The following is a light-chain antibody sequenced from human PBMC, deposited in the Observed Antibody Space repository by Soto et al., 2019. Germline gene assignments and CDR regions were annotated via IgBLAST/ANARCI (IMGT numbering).Light chain of an antibody. Sequence: EIVMTQSPATLSVSPGESATLSCRASQSISSSLAWYQQKPGQAPRLLIYDASTRATGIPARFSGSGSGTEFTLTISSLQSEDFAVYYCHQYNNWLRTFGQGTKVEIK. J-gene: IGKJ1*01. CDR2: DAS. CDR1: QSISSS. CDR3: HQYNNWLRT. V-gene: IGKV3-15*01.